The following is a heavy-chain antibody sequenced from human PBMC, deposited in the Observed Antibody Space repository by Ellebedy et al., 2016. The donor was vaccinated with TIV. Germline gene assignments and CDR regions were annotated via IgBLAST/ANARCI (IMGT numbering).Heavy chain of an antibody. V-gene: IGHV4-39*01. J-gene: IGHJ4*02. CDR3: ARRTDYSRIYYFDY. D-gene: IGHD6-13*01. Sequence: MPSETLSLTCTVSGGSISSSSYYWGWIRQSPGKGLEWIGNICYSGTTYYNPALKSRVTISVDTSKNQFSLNLSSVTAADTAVYFCARRTDYSRIYYFDYWGQGTLVTVSS. CDR2: ICYSGTT. CDR1: GGSISSSSYY.